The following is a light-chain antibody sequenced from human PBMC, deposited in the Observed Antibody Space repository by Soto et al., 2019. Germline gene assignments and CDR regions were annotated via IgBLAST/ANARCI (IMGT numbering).Light chain of an antibody. CDR3: SSYTSSSRGV. CDR1: SSDVGGYNY. J-gene: IGLJ1*01. Sequence: QSVLTQPASVSGSPGQSITISCTGTSSDVGGYNYVSWYQQHPGKAPKLMIYDVSNRPSGVSNRFSGSKPGNTASLTISGLQAEDEADYYCSSYTSSSRGVFGTGTKVTVL. CDR2: DVS. V-gene: IGLV2-14*01.